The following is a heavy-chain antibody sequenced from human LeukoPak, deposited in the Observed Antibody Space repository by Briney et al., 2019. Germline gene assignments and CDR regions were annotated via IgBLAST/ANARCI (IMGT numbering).Heavy chain of an antibody. D-gene: IGHD3-22*01. CDR3: AREVYYSSGYPRVYFDY. CDR1: SASISSYY. Sequence: SETLSLTCTVSSASISSYYWSWIRQPAGKGLEWIGRFYTSGSTKYNPSLKSRVTMSVDTSKNQFSLKLNSVTAADTAVYYCAREVYYSSGYPRVYFDYWGQGTLVTVSS. V-gene: IGHV4-4*07. CDR2: FYTSGST. J-gene: IGHJ4*02.